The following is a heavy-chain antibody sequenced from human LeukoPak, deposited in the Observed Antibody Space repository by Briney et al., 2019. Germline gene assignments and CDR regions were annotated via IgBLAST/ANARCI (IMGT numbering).Heavy chain of an antibody. CDR1: GFTFDDYT. CDR2: ISWDGGST. Sequence: QPGGSLRLSCAPSGFTFDDYTMHWVRHAPGEGLEWVSFISWDGGSTYYADSVKGRFTISRDNSKNSLYLQMNSLRTEDTALYYCAKNRGLGYGSGSYPSEYYFDYWGQGTLVTVSS. J-gene: IGHJ4*02. D-gene: IGHD3-10*01. CDR3: AKNRGLGYGSGSYPSEYYFDY. V-gene: IGHV3-43*01.